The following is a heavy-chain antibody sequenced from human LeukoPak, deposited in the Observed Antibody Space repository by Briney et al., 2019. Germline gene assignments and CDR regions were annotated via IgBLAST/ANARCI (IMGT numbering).Heavy chain of an antibody. V-gene: IGHV1-69*05. CDR3: ARPPYGDYGGGGFDI. J-gene: IGHJ3*02. D-gene: IGHD4-17*01. CDR2: IIPIFGTA. CDR1: GGTFSSYA. Sequence: PVKVSCKASGGTFSSYAISWVRQAPGQGLEWMGGIIPIFGTANYAQKFQGRVTITTDESTSTAYMELSSLRSEDTAVYYCARPPYGDYGGGGFDIWGQGTMVTVSS.